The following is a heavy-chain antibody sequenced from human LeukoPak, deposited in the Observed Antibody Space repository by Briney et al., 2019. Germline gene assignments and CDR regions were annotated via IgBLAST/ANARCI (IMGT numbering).Heavy chain of an antibody. V-gene: IGHV3-23*01. Sequence: GGSLRLSCAASGFTFSTYGMGWVRQAPGEGLEWVSSISGSGDSTYYADSVKGRFTISRDNSKNTLYLQMNSLRAEDTAVYYCAKTVRGSYVGGFDYWGQGTLVTVSS. CDR1: GFTFSTYG. D-gene: IGHD3-16*01. CDR2: ISGSGDST. J-gene: IGHJ4*02. CDR3: AKTVRGSYVGGFDY.